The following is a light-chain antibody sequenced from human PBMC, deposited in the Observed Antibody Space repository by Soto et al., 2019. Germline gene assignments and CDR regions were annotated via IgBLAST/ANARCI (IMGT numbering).Light chain of an antibody. V-gene: IGKV1-5*01. Sequence: DIQMTQSPSTLSASVGDRVTITCRASQSISTWLAWYQQKPGTAPKLLIYDASSLESGVPSRISGSGSGTEFTLTISSLQPDDFATYYCQQYYSYPITFGQGTRLEIK. CDR3: QQYYSYPIT. CDR2: DAS. J-gene: IGKJ5*01. CDR1: QSISTW.